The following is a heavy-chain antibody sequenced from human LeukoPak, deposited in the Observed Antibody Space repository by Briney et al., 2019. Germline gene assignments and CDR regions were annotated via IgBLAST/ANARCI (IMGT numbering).Heavy chain of an antibody. CDR3: ARGDYGGNSGWLDY. V-gene: IGHV4-4*07. J-gene: IGHJ4*02. CDR2: IYSSGST. CDR1: GGSISSYY. Sequence: PSETLSLTCTVSGGSISSYYWSWIRQPAGKGLEWIGRIYSSGSTNYNPSLKSRVTISVDTSKNQFSLKLSSVTAADTAVYYCARGDYGGNSGWLDYWGQGTLVTVSS. D-gene: IGHD4-23*01.